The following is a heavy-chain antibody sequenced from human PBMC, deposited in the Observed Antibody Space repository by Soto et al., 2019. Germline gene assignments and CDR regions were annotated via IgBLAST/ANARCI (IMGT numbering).Heavy chain of an antibody. J-gene: IGHJ6*02. V-gene: IGHV4-30-4*01. CDR1: GGSISSGDYY. CDR3: GTMPIVVEPAPMDV. CDR2: IYYSGST. D-gene: IGHD2-2*01. Sequence: SETLSLTCTVSGGSISSGDYYWSWIRQPPGKGLEWIGYIYYSGSTYYNPSLKTRVTISVDTSKNQFSLKLHSLTAADTAVYFCGTMPIVVEPAPMDVWGPGTSVTVSS.